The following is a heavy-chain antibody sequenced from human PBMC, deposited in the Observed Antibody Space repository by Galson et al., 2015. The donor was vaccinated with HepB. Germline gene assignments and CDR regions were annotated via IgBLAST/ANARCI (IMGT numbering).Heavy chain of an antibody. J-gene: IGHJ6*02. CDR1: GYTFTNYA. D-gene: IGHD6-19*01. V-gene: IGHV7-4-1*02. Sequence: SVKVSCKASGYTFTNYAMNWVRQAPGQGLEWMGWINTNTGNPTYAQAFTGRFVFSLDTSVSTAYLQISSLKAEDTAVYYCARDGEQWLVEVYYGMDVWGQGTTVTVSS. CDR2: INTNTGNP. CDR3: ARDGEQWLVEVYYGMDV.